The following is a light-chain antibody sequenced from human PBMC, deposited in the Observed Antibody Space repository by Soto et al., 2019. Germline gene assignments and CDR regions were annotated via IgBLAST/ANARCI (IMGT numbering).Light chain of an antibody. J-gene: IGKJ3*01. CDR1: QSISSW. V-gene: IGKV1-5*01. CDR3: QQYNSYPST. Sequence: DIQMTQSPSTLSASVGDRVTITCRASQSISSWLAWYQQKPGKAPKLLIYDASSLESGVPSRFSGSGSGTEFTLTIRSLQPDDFATYYCQQYNSYPSTFGPGTKVDIK. CDR2: DAS.